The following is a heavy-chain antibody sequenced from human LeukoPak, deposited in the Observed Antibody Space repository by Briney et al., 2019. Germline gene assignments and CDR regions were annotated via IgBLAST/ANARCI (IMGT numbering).Heavy chain of an antibody. J-gene: IGHJ4*02. D-gene: IGHD6-19*01. CDR1: GFTFSSYG. CDR3: AKPPPSSSGWGQFDY. V-gene: IGHV3-30*18. Sequence: AGRSLRLSCAASGFTFSSYGMHWVRQAPGKGLEWVAVISYDGSNKYYADSVKGRFTISRDNSKNTLYLQMNSLRAEDTAVYYCAKPPPSSSGWGQFDYWGQGTLVTVSS. CDR2: ISYDGSNK.